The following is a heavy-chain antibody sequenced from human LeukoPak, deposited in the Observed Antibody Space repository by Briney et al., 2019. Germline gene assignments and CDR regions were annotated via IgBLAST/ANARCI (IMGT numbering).Heavy chain of an antibody. CDR1: GFTFSSYS. CDR2: ISSSSSTI. J-gene: IGHJ4*02. D-gene: IGHD3-10*01. V-gene: IGHV3-48*04. CDR3: ARRAMVRGVDY. Sequence: PGGSLRLSCAASGFTFSSYSMNWVRQAPGKGLEWVSYISSSSSTIYYADSVKGRFTISRDSAKNSLYLQMNSLRAEDTAVYYCARRAMVRGVDYWGQGTLVTVSS.